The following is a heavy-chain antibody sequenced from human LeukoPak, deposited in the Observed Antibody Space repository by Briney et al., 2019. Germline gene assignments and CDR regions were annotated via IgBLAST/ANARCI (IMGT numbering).Heavy chain of an antibody. J-gene: IGHJ4*02. Sequence: GGSLRLSCAASGFTFSSYEMNWVRQAPGKGLEWVSYISSSGSTIYYADSVKGRFTISRDNAKNSLYLQMNSLRAEDTAVYYCARVGVLSSSWLLYWGQGTLVTVSS. CDR2: ISSSGSTI. CDR1: GFTFSSYE. D-gene: IGHD6-13*01. CDR3: ARVGVLSSSWLLY. V-gene: IGHV3-48*03.